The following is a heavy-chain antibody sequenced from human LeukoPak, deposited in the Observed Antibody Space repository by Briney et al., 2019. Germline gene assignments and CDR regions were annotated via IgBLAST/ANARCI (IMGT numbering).Heavy chain of an antibody. CDR2: ISAYNGDT. CDR1: GYTFTSYG. J-gene: IGHJ4*02. V-gene: IGHV1-18*01. CDR3: ARVLPDGYFPFDY. Sequence: ASVKVSCKASGYTFTSYGISWVRQAPGQGLEWMGWISAYNGDTNYAQVFQGRVTMTTDTSFNTAYMDVNNLRSDDTAMYYCARVLPDGYFPFDYWGQGTLITVSS. D-gene: IGHD3-22*01.